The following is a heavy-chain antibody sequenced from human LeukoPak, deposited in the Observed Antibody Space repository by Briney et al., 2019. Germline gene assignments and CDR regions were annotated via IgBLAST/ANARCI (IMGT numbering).Heavy chain of an antibody. CDR3: ARRASYYSGYDQYYYYGMDV. V-gene: IGHV1-18*04. D-gene: IGHD5-12*01. J-gene: IGHJ6*04. CDR1: GYTFTSYG. CDR2: ISAYNGNT. Sequence: EASVKVSCKASGYTFTSYGISWVRQAPGQGLERMGWISAYNGNTNYAQKLQGRVTMTTDTSTSTAYMELRSLRSDDTAVYYCARRASYYSGYDQYYYYGMDVWGKGTTVTVSS.